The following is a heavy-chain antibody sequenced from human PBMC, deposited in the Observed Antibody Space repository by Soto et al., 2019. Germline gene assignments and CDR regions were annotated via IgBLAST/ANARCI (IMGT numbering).Heavy chain of an antibody. Sequence: ASVKVSCKASGYTFTSYAMHWVRQAPGQRLEWMGWINAGNGDTKYSQKFQGRVTITRDTSASTAYMELSSLRSEDTAVYYCARGPNPYYFDYWGQGTLVTVSS. CDR3: ARGPNPYYFDY. CDR1: GYTFTSYA. J-gene: IGHJ4*02. CDR2: INAGNGDT. V-gene: IGHV1-3*01.